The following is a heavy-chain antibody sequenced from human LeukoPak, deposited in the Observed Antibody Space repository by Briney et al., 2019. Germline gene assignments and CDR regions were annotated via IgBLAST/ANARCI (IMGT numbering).Heavy chain of an antibody. Sequence: GGSLRLSCAASGFTLSDYYMSWIRQGPGKGLEWVSIIYSGGSTYYSDSVKGRFTISRDNSKNTLYLQMNSLRAEDTAVYYCARVDGAFDIWGQGTMVTVSS. J-gene: IGHJ3*02. CDR3: ARVDGAFDI. V-gene: IGHV3-66*01. CDR1: GFTLSDYY. CDR2: IYSGGST. D-gene: IGHD3-9*01.